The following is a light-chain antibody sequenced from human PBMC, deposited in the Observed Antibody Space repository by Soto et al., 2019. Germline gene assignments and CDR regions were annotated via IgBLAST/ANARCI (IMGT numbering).Light chain of an antibody. Sequence: QSALTQPPSASGSPGQSVTISCTGTRSDVGGYIFVSWYQQHPGKAPKLMIYDVNKRPSGVPDRFSGSKSDNTASLTVSGLQAEDEADYYCVSYAGGTYVFGTGTKVTVL. CDR1: RSDVGGYIF. J-gene: IGLJ1*01. V-gene: IGLV2-8*01. CDR3: VSYAGGTYV. CDR2: DVN.